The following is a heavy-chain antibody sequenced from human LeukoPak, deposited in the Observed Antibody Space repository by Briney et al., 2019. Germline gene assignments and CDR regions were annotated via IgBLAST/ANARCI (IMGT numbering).Heavy chain of an antibody. CDR3: ARDPGLVGATLFDY. J-gene: IGHJ4*02. CDR1: GGSFSGYY. D-gene: IGHD1-26*01. Sequence: SETLSLTCAVYGGSFSGYYWSWISQPPGKGLEWIGEINHSGSSNYNPSLKSRVTISVDTSKNQFSLKLSSVTAADTAVYYCARDPGLVGATLFDYWGQGTLVTVSS. CDR2: INHSGSS. V-gene: IGHV4-34*01.